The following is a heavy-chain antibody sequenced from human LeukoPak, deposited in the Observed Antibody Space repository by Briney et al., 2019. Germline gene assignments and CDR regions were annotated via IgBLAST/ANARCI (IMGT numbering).Heavy chain of an antibody. CDR3: ARASNDFWSGYYSFDP. V-gene: IGHV1-8*01. CDR1: GYTFTSYD. J-gene: IGHJ5*02. D-gene: IGHD3-3*01. Sequence: ASVEVSCKASGYTFTSYDINWVRQATGQGLEWMGWMNPNSGNTGYAQKFQGRVTMTRNTSISTAYMELSSLRSEDTAVYYCARASNDFWSGYYSFDPWGQGTLVTVSS. CDR2: MNPNSGNT.